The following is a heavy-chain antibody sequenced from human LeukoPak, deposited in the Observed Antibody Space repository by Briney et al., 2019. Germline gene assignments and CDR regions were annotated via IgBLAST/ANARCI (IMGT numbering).Heavy chain of an antibody. CDR1: GFTFSSYA. D-gene: IGHD2-15*01. CDR3: AKNLGYCSGGSCPRSWFDP. CDR2: LSGSGGST. J-gene: IGHJ5*02. V-gene: IGHV3-23*01. Sequence: GGSLRLSCAASGFTFSSYAMSWVRQAPGKGLEWVSALSGSGGSTYYADSVKGRFTISRDKSKNTLYLQMNSLRAEDKAVYYCAKNLGYCSGGSCPRSWFDPLGQGTLVTVSS.